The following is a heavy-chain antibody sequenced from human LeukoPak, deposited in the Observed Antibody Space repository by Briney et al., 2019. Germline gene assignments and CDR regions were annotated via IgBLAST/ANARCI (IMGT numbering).Heavy chain of an antibody. CDR1: GFNSRTYW. CDR3: AKDYYGSGSHTLYYFDY. J-gene: IGHJ4*02. D-gene: IGHD3-10*01. CDR2: INSHGNST. V-gene: IGHV3-74*01. Sequence: GGSLRLSCVGSGFNSRTYWMHWVRQTPGKGLVWLSRINSHGNSTNYADSVKGRITISRDNAKNTLYLQLTSLRAEDTALYYCAKDYYGSGSHTLYYFDYWGQGTLVTVSS.